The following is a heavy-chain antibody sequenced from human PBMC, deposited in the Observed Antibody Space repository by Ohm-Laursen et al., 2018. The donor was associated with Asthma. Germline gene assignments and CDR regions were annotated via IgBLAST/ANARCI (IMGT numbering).Heavy chain of an antibody. D-gene: IGHD1-26*01. J-gene: IGHJ4*02. Sequence: SLRLSCTASGFTFSTYSMHWVRQAPGKGLEWVSFISSKSSTIYSANTVKGRFTVSRDNAKNTLYLQMNSLRAEDTAVYYCARARSGSSYDYWGQGTLVTVSS. CDR2: ISSKSSTI. V-gene: IGHV3-48*04. CDR1: GFTFSTYS. CDR3: ARARSGSSYDY.